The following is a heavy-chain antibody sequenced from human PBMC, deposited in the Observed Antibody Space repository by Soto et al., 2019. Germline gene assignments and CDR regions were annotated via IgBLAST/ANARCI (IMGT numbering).Heavy chain of an antibody. CDR3: ARGRTVFGSGSYSY. CDR2: INHSGST. D-gene: IGHD3-10*01. J-gene: IGHJ4*02. Sequence: SATLSLTCAVYGGSFSGYYWSWIRQPPGKGLEWIGEINHSGSTNYNPSLKSRVTISVDTSKNQFSLKLSSVTAADTAVYYCARGRTVFGSGSYSYWGQGTLVTVPQ. CDR1: GGSFSGYY. V-gene: IGHV4-34*01.